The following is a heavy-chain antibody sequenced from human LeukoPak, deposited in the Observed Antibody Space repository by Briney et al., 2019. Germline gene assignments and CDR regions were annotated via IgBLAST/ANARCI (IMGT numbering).Heavy chain of an antibody. J-gene: IGHJ4*02. D-gene: IGHD2-2*01. V-gene: IGHV3-30*02. CDR2: IRYDGSNK. Sequence: PGASLRLSCAASGFTFSSYGMHWVRQAPGKGLEWVAFIRYDGSNKYYADPVKGRFTISRDNSKNTLYLQMNSLRAEDTAVYYCAKDCTAIVVVPAALCYWGQGTLVIVSS. CDR3: AKDCTAIVVVPAALCY. CDR1: GFTFSSYG.